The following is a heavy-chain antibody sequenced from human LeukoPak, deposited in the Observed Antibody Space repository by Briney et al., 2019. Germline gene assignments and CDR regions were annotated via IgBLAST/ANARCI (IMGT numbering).Heavy chain of an antibody. Sequence: GGSLRLSCAASGFAFSRYWMAWVRKAPGKGLEWVANIKQDGSEKYYVDSVKGRFIISRDNAKNSLHLQMNSLRVEDMAVYYCARYGSGVSSQYNWFDPWGQGTLGTVSS. CDR2: IKQDGSEK. J-gene: IGHJ5*02. V-gene: IGHV3-7*01. CDR3: ARYGSGVSSQYNWFDP. CDR1: GFAFSRYW. D-gene: IGHD1-26*01.